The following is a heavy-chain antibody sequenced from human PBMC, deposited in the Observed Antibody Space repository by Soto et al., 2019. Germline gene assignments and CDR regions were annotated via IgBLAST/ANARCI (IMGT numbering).Heavy chain of an antibody. CDR3: AKDGLGSCTGGTCYGSDY. V-gene: IGHV3-23*01. CDR2: ISGSGASI. D-gene: IGHD2-15*01. CDR1: GFTFSSYV. Sequence: EVQLLESGGNLVQPGGSLRLSCAASGFTFSSYVMSWVRQAPGKGLEWVSTISGSGASIYDADSVKGRFTISRDHSKNTVYLQMTSLRAEDTAVYYCAKDGLGSCTGGTCYGSDYWGQGTLVTVSS. J-gene: IGHJ4*02.